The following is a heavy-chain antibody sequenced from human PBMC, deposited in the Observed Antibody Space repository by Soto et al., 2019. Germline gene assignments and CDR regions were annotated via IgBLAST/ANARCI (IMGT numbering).Heavy chain of an antibody. J-gene: IGHJ4*02. Sequence: GGSLRLSCAASGFIFSTYWMTWVRQAPGKGLEWVANIKEDGSEKYYMDSVKGRFTISRDNAKNSLYLQMNSLTAEDMAVYYCTRDRSPTYWGQGTLVTVSS. CDR1: GFIFSTYW. CDR3: TRDRSPTY. CDR2: IKEDGSEK. V-gene: IGHV3-7*05.